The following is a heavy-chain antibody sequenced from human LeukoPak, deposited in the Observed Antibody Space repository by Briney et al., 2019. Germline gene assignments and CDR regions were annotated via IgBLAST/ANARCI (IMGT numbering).Heavy chain of an antibody. CDR2: IYYSGST. Sequence: SETLSLTCAVYGGSFSGYYWSWIRQPPGKGLEWIGYIYYSGSTNYNPSLKSRVTISVDTSKNQFSLKLSSVTAADTAVYYCARHFVGWYFDLWGRGTLVTVSS. CDR1: GGSFSGYY. CDR3: ARHFVGWYFDL. D-gene: IGHD3-10*01. V-gene: IGHV4-59*08. J-gene: IGHJ2*01.